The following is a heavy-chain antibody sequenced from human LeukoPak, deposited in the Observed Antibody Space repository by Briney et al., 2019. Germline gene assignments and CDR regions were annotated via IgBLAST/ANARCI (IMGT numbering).Heavy chain of an antibody. V-gene: IGHV3-9*01. CDR1: GFTFENYA. D-gene: IGHD5-12*01. Sequence: PGGSLRLSCAASGFTFENYAMHWVRQAPGKGLEWVSGISWNSDTIGYADSVKGRFTISRDNAKNSLYLQMNSLRAEDTAFYYCAKDEYSGYGGGCFDPWGQGTLVAVSS. CDR3: AKDEYSGYGGGCFDP. J-gene: IGHJ5*02. CDR2: ISWNSDTI.